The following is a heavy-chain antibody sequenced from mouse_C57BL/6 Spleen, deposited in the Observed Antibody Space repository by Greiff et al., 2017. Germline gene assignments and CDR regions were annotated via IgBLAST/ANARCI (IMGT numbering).Heavy chain of an antibody. V-gene: IGHV1-55*01. J-gene: IGHJ2*01. CDR2: IYPGSGST. D-gene: IGHD3-2*02. CDR1: GYTFTSYW. CDR3: ARRKQLRLLIYFDY. Sequence: QVQLQQSGAELVKPGASVKMSCKASGYTFTSYWITWVKQRPGQGLEWIGDIYPGSGSTNYNEKFKSKATLTVDTSSSTAYMQLSSLTSEDSAVYYCARRKQLRLLIYFDYWGQGTTLTVSS.